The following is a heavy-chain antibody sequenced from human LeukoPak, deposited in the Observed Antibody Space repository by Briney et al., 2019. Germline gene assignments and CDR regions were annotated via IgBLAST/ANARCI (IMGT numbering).Heavy chain of an antibody. CDR1: GFTLSNNA. Sequence: GGSLRLSCAASGFTLSNNAMAWVRQAPGKGLEWVSGIDGGRDNTHYADSAKGRFTISRDSSKNALYLQMNSLRVEDTAVYYCAKDILGWTFDVWGQGTLVTVS. D-gene: IGHD3-3*01. CDR3: AKDILGWTFDV. V-gene: IGHV3-23*01. J-gene: IGHJ3*01. CDR2: IDGGRDNT.